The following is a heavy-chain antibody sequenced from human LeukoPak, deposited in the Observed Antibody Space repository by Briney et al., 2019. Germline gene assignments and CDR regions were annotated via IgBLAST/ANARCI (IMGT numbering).Heavy chain of an antibody. Sequence: SVKVSCKASGGTLSRCAISWVRQAPGQGLEWMGGFIPIFGTANYAQKFQGRVTITADESTSTAYMELSSLRSEDTAVYYCARGRTYYYGSGSYSPLDYWGQGTLVTVSS. D-gene: IGHD3-10*01. CDR1: GGTLSRCA. CDR2: FIPIFGTA. J-gene: IGHJ4*02. CDR3: ARGRTYYYGSGSYSPLDY. V-gene: IGHV1-69*13.